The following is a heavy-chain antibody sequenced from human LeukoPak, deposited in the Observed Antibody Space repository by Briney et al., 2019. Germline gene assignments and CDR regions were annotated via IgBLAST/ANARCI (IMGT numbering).Heavy chain of an antibody. CDR2: IYYSGST. V-gene: IGHV4-59*01. CDR3: ARARSYGSGSSYYMDV. CDR1: GGSISSYY. J-gene: IGHJ6*03. Sequence: SETLSLTCTVSGGSISSYYWSWIRQPPGKGLEWIGYIYYSGSTNYNPSLKSRVTISVDTSKNQFSLKLSSATAADTAVYYCARARSYGSGSSYYMDVWGKGTTVTVSS. D-gene: IGHD3-10*01.